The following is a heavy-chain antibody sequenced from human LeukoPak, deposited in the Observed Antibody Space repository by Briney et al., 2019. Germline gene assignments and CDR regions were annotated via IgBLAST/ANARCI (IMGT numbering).Heavy chain of an antibody. V-gene: IGHV3-21*01. CDR2: ISSSSSYI. CDR1: GFTFSSYS. Sequence: GGSLRLSCAASGFTFSSYSMNWVRQAPGKGLEWVSSISSSSSYIYYADSVKGRFTISRDNAKNSLYLQMNSLRAEDTAVYYCAKETFGPNVFDIWGQGTMVTVS. D-gene: IGHD3-16*01. J-gene: IGHJ3*02. CDR3: AKETFGPNVFDI.